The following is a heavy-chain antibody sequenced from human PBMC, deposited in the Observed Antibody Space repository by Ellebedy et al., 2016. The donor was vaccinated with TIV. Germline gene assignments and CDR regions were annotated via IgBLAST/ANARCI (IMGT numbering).Heavy chain of an antibody. CDR1: GYTFTSYG. CDR2: ISAYNGNT. V-gene: IGHV1-18*01. Sequence: ASVKVSCKASGYTFTSYGISWVRQAPGQGLEWMGWISAYNGNTNYAQKLQGRVTMTTDKSTSTAYMELRSLRSDDTAVYYCARDGTVTTVYYYGMDVWGQGTTVTVSS. CDR3: ARDGTVTTVYYYGMDV. D-gene: IGHD4-17*01. J-gene: IGHJ6*02.